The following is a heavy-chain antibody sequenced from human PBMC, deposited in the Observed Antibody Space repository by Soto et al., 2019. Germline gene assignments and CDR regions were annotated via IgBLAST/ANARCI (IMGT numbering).Heavy chain of an antibody. CDR1: GYPFTNYD. CDR3: VPWGRSGWDTGFY. V-gene: IGHV1-8*01. CDR2: MSTNSGKP. J-gene: IGHJ4*02. D-gene: IGHD6-19*01. Sequence: QIHLVQSGAEVKKPGASVKVSCKTAGYPFTNYDINWVRQATGQGLEWMGYMSTNSGKPGYAQKFQGRVTMTRDTSISTAYMELSNRRSEETAVYYCVPWGRSGWDTGFYWGQRTLVTDSS.